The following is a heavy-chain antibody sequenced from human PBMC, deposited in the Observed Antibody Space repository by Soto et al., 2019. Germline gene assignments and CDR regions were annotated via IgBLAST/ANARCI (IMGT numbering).Heavy chain of an antibody. V-gene: IGHV4-4*02. CDR2: IYHTGST. CDR3: VRGSLYNFDSSGTELWFDP. J-gene: IGHJ5*02. CDR1: AGSIDSSNW. D-gene: IGHD6-19*01. Sequence: QVQLQESGPGLVKVSGTLSLTCAVSAGSIDSSNWWSWVRQPPGKGLEWIGEIYHTGSTNYNPSLKSRITISVDKSKNQFSLKLTSVTAADTAVYYCVRGSLYNFDSSGTELWFDPWGQGALVTVSS.